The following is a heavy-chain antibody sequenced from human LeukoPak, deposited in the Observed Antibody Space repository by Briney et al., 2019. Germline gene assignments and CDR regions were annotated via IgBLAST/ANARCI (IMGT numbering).Heavy chain of an antibody. CDR2: IWYDGSNK. Sequence: PGGSLRLSCAASGFTFSCYAMHWVRQAPGKGLEWVAVIWYDGSNKYYADSVKGRFTISRDNAKNSLYLQMNSLRAEDTAVYYCASGITMVRGPTHFDYWGQGTLVTVSS. CDR1: GFTFSCYA. V-gene: IGHV3-33*03. D-gene: IGHD3-10*01. CDR3: ASGITMVRGPTHFDY. J-gene: IGHJ4*02.